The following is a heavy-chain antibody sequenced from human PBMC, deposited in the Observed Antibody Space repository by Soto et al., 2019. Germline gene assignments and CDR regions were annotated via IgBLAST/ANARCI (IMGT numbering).Heavy chain of an antibody. D-gene: IGHD3-16*01. J-gene: IGHJ4*02. CDR3: XXLGMGVHQIYDY. CDR2: IYYSGNT. Sequence: QLQLQESGPGLVKPSETLHLTCTVSGGSISSPNYXWGWXRQPPGKGLEWIGSIYYSGNTYYNPSLKXXVXXXXXXXXXXXXXXXXXXXXXXXXXXXCXXLGMGVHQIYDYWGQGSLVTVSS. V-gene: IGHV4-39*01. CDR1: GGSISSPNYX.